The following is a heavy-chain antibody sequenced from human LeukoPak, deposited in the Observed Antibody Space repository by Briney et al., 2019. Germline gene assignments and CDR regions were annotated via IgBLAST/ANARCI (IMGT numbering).Heavy chain of an antibody. CDR2: IYTSGST. V-gene: IGHV4-4*07. D-gene: IGHD6-6*01. Sequence: SETLSLTCTVSGGSISSYYWSWIRQPAGKGLEWIGHIYTSGSTNYNPSLKSRVTISVDTSKNQFSLKLSSVTAADTAVYYCARDRVAARPGYYYYYMDVWGKGTTVTVSS. J-gene: IGHJ6*03. CDR3: ARDRVAARPGYYYYYMDV. CDR1: GGSISSYY.